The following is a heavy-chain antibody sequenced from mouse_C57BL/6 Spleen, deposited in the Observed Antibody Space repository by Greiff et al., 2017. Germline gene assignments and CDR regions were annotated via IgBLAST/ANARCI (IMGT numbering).Heavy chain of an antibody. CDR2: IRSKSNNYAT. J-gene: IGHJ3*01. Sequence: EVKLVESGGGLVQPKGSLKLSCAASGFSFNTYAMNWVRQAPGKGLEWVASIRSKSNNYATYYADSVKDRFTISRDDSESMLYLQMNNLKTEDTAMYYCVRDLPFAYWGQGTLVTVSA. V-gene: IGHV10-1*01. CDR3: VRDLPFAY. CDR1: GFSFNTYA.